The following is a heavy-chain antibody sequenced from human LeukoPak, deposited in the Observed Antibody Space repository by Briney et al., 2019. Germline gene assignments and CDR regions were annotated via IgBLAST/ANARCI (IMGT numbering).Heavy chain of an antibody. D-gene: IGHD6-6*01. J-gene: IGHJ6*03. Sequence: ASVKVSCKASGYTFTSYYMHWVRQTPGQGLEWMGWMNPNSGNTGYAQKFQGRVTITRNTSISTAYMELSSLRSEDTAVYYCARLYQGIAARPLGYYYYYMDVWGKGTTVTVSS. CDR1: GYTFTSYY. V-gene: IGHV1-8*03. CDR2: MNPNSGNT. CDR3: ARLYQGIAARPLGYYYYYMDV.